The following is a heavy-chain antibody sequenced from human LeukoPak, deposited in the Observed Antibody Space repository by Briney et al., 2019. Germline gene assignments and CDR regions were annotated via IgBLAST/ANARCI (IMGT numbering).Heavy chain of an antibody. D-gene: IGHD6-19*01. CDR2: ISGSGSST. CDR3: AKAAYSSGLWYFDS. Sequence: PGGSLRLSCAASGFTFSSYAMSWVRQAPGQGLEWVSAISGSGSSTNYADSVKGRFTISRDNSKNTLYLEMNSLRAEDTAVYYCAKAAYSSGLWYFDSWGPGILVTVSS. V-gene: IGHV3-23*01. CDR1: GFTFSSYA. J-gene: IGHJ4*02.